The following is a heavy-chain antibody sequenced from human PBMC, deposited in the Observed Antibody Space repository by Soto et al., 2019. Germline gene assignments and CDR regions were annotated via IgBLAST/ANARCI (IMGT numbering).Heavy chain of an antibody. J-gene: IGHJ4*02. D-gene: IGHD5-18*01. Sequence: GGSQRLSCGASWFIFSDFAIHWVRQASGKGLEWVGRIRNKVNNYATAYAASVKGRFTISRDDSMKTTYLQMNSLKIEDTAVYYCTRRRDWTAMDPLDYWGQGTLVTVPQ. CDR2: IRNKVNNYAT. CDR1: WFIFSDFA. V-gene: IGHV3-73*01. CDR3: TRRRDWTAMDPLDY.